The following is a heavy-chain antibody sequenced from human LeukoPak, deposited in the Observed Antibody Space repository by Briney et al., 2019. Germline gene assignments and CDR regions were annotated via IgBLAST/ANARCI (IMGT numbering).Heavy chain of an antibody. V-gene: IGHV3-23*01. D-gene: IGHD3-3*02. CDR3: ATPTTGRVLADWFDP. J-gene: IGHJ5*02. CDR2: ISDSGGST. Sequence: GGSLRLSCAASGFTFSSYAMSWVRQAPGKGLEWVSAISDSGGSTYYADSVKGRFTISRDNSKNTLYLQMNSLRAEDTAVYYCATPTTGRVLADWFDPWGQGTLVTVSS. CDR1: GFTFSSYA.